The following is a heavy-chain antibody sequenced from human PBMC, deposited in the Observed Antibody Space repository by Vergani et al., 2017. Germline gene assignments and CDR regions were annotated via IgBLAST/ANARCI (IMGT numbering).Heavy chain of an antibody. CDR3: ARDLGGATIH. V-gene: IGHV1-2*02. Sequence: QVQPVQSGAEVKKPGSSVKVSCKASGGTFSSYAISWVRQAPGQGLEWMGWINPNSGGTNYAQKFQGRVTMTRDTSISTAYMELSRLRSDDTAVYYCARDLGGATIHWGQGTLVTVSS. CDR2: INPNSGGT. D-gene: IGHD1-26*01. J-gene: IGHJ4*02. CDR1: GGTFSSYA.